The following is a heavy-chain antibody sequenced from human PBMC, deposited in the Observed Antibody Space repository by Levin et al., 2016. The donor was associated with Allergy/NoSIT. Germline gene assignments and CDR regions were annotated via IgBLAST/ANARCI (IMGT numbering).Heavy chain of an antibody. CDR3: AGGGAAGYGVYYYYYYMDV. D-gene: IGHD6-13*01. J-gene: IGHJ6*03. V-gene: IGHV4-31*02. CDR2: IYYSGST. Sequence: WIRQPPGKGLEWIGYIYYSGSTYYNPSLKSRVTISVDTSKNQFSLKLSSVTAADTAVYYCAGGGAAGYGVYYYYYYMDVWGKGTTVTVSS.